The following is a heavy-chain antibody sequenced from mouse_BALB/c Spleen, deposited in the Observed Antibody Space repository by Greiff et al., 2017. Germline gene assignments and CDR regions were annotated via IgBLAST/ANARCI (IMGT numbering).Heavy chain of an antibody. V-gene: IGHV7-3*02. CDR3: ARETGSSYVGYAMDY. CDR1: GFTFTDYY. J-gene: IGHJ4*01. CDR2: IRNKANGYTT. Sequence: EVKLMESGGGLVQPGGSLRLSCATSGFTFTDYYMSWVRQPPGKALEWLGFIRNKANGYTTEYSASVKGRFTISRDNSQSILYLQMNTLRAEDSATYYCARETGSSYVGYAMDYWGQGTSVTVSS. D-gene: IGHD1-1*01.